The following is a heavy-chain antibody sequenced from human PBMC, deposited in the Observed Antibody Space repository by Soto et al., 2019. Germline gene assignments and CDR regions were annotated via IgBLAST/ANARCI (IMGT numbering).Heavy chain of an antibody. D-gene: IGHD3-10*01. J-gene: IGHJ4*02. Sequence: EVQLLESGGGLVQPGGSLRLSCAVSGFTFSNYGMSWVRQAPGKGLEWVSASSGSGDTTYYADSVKGRFTISRDNSKNTVYVQMNSLRAEDTAVYYCAKDLGYDGSGIEIWGQGTLVTVSP. CDR1: GFTFSNYG. CDR3: AKDLGYDGSGIEI. V-gene: IGHV3-23*01. CDR2: SSGSGDTT.